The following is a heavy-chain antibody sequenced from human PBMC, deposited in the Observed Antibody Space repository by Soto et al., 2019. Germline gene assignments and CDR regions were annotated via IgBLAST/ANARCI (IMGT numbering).Heavy chain of an antibody. Sequence: SETLSLTCTVSGGSISSSSYYWGWIRQPPGKGLEWIGSIYYSGSTYYNPSLKSRVTISVDTSKNQFSLKLSSVTAADTAVYYCARHTPAISVSDHWGQGTLVTV. J-gene: IGHJ4*02. CDR3: ARHTPAISVSDH. V-gene: IGHV4-39*01. CDR1: GGSISSSSYY. D-gene: IGHD2-15*01. CDR2: IYYSGST.